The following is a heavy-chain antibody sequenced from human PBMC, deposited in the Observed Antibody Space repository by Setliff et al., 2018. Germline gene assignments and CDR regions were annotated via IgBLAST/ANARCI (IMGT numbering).Heavy chain of an antibody. D-gene: IGHD2-15*01. Sequence: ASVKVSCKTSGYTFNSYGYSWVRQAPGQGLEWMGWISAYNGNTKFVQKFQGRVAMTTDTSTSTAFMELRSLRPDDTAFYYCGRVDAELILGNYIDYWGQGTRVTVSS. CDR1: GYTFNSYG. CDR2: ISAYNGNT. V-gene: IGHV1-18*01. CDR3: GRVDAELILGNYIDY. J-gene: IGHJ4*02.